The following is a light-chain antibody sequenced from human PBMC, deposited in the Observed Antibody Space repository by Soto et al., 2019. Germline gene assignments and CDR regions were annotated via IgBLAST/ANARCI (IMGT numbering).Light chain of an antibody. CDR1: QSVRNSY. J-gene: IGKJ5*01. Sequence: EIVLTQSPGTLSLSPGERATLSCRASQSVRNSYLAWYQQKPGQAPRLLMSGASSRSTGIPDRFSGNGSGTEFTLTISSLQSEDFAVYYCQQYNDWPPKITFGQGTRLEIK. CDR2: GAS. CDR3: QQYNDWPPKIT. V-gene: IGKV3-20*01.